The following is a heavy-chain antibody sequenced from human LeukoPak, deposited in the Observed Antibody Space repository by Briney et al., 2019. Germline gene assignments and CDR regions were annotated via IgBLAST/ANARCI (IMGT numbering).Heavy chain of an antibody. CDR3: ARAYSSSWPDAFNI. V-gene: IGHV4-30-2*01. CDR1: GDSITRGGFS. D-gene: IGHD6-13*01. J-gene: IGHJ3*02. CDR2: IFRSGTT. Sequence: SQTLSLTCTVSGDSITRGGFSWSWTRHPPGKGLEWIGYIFRSGTTYSNPSLKSRIAISVDPSKNQFSLTLSSVTAADTAVYYCARAYSSSWPDAFNIWGPGTLVTVSS.